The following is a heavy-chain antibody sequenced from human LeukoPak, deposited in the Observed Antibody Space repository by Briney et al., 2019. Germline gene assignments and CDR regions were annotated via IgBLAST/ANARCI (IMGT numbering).Heavy chain of an antibody. CDR3: ARDVHAPIFGVVIGAFDI. D-gene: IGHD3-3*01. CDR1: GFTFSSYE. V-gene: IGHV3-48*03. Sequence: GGSLRLSCAASGFTFSSYEMNWVRQAPGKGLEWVSYISSSGSTIYYADSVKGRFTISRDNAKNSLYLQMNSLRAEDTAVYYCARDVHAPIFGVVIGAFDIWGQGTMVTVSS. CDR2: ISSSGSTI. J-gene: IGHJ3*02.